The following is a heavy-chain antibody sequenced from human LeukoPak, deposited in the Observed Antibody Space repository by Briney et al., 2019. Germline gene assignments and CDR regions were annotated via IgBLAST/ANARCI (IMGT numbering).Heavy chain of an antibody. V-gene: IGHV4-59*08. CDR1: DDSITIHY. J-gene: IGHJ5*02. CDR2: IDHTGIT. D-gene: IGHD3-10*01. Sequence: PSETLSLTCTVSDDSITIHYWTWIRQPPGKGLEWIGYIDHTGITNYNPSLNSRVTISRDTSKNHFSLKLSSVTAADTAVYYCARHLKGRMVRGVIPHNWFDPWGQGTLVTVSS. CDR3: ARHLKGRMVRGVIPHNWFDP.